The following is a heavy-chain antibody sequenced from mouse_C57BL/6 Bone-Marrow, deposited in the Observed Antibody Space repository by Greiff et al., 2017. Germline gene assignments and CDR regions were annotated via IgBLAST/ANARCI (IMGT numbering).Heavy chain of an antibody. CDR1: GFTFSDYY. CDR3: ARGGGSSTSGVPYWYFDV. CDR2: INYDGSST. V-gene: IGHV5-16*01. J-gene: IGHJ1*03. Sequence: EVKLMESEGGLVQPGSSMKLSCTASGFTFSDYYMAWVRQVPEKGLEWVANINYDGSSTYYLDSLKSRFIISRDNAKNILYLQMSSLKSEDTATYYCARGGGSSTSGVPYWYFDVWGTGTTVTVSS. D-gene: IGHD1-1*01.